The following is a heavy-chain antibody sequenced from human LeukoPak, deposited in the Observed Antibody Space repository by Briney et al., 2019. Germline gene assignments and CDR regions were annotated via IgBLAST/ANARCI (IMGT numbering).Heavy chain of an antibody. V-gene: IGHV1-2*02. CDR2: INPNSGGT. CDR3: ARAMVTSPRSTFDI. D-gene: IGHD4-23*01. CDR1: GYTFTGYY. Sequence: ASVKVSCKASGYTFTGYYMHWVRQAPGQGLEWMGWINPNSGGTNYAQKFQGRVTMTRDMSTSTVYMELSSLRSEDTAVYYCARAMVTSPRSTFDIWGQGTMVTVSS. J-gene: IGHJ3*02.